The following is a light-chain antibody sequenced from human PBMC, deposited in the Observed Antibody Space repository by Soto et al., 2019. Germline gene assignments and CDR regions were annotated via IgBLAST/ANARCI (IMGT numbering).Light chain of an antibody. J-gene: IGLJ1*01. Sequence: QSVLTQPASVSGSPGQSITISCTGTSSDVGGYNYVSWYQQHPGKAPKLMIYEVSNRPSGVPDRFSGSKSGNTASLTISGLQADDETDYYCCSYAGSYTYVFGTGTKVTVL. CDR1: SSDVGGYNY. CDR3: CSYAGSYTYV. V-gene: IGLV2-11*01. CDR2: EVS.